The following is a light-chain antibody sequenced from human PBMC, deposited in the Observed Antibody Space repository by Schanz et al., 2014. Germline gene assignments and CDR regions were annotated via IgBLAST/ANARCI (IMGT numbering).Light chain of an antibody. CDR3: QQRSNWPPIT. V-gene: IGKV3-15*01. CDR1: QSVSSS. CDR2: GAS. J-gene: IGKJ5*01. Sequence: EIMMTQSPATLSVSPGARATLSCRASQSVSSSVAWYQQKPGQSPRLLIHGASTRATGIPARFSGSGSGTEFTLTISSLQSEDFAIYYCQQRSNWPPITFGQGTRLEIQ.